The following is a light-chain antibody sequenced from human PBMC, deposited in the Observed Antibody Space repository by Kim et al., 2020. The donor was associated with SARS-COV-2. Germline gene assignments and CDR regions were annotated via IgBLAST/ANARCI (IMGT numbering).Light chain of an antibody. CDR2: GNS. J-gene: IGLJ1*01. V-gene: IGLV1-40*01. CDR3: QSYDSSLSGPNYG. CDR1: SSNIGAGYD. Sequence: QSVLTQPPSVSGAPGQRVTISCTGSSSNIGAGYDVHWYQQLPGTAPKLLIYGNSNRPSGVPDRFSGSKSGTSASLAITGLQAEDEADYYCQSYDSSLSGPNYGFGTGTKVTVL.